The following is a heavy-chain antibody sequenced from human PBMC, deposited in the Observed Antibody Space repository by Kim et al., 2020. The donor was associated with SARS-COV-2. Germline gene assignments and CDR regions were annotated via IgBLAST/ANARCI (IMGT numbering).Heavy chain of an antibody. J-gene: IGHJ4*02. V-gene: IGHV3-30*18. Sequence: GGSLRLSCAASGFTFSSYGMHWVRQAPGKGLEWVAVISYDGSNKYYADSVKGRFTISRDNSKNTLYLQMNSLRAEDTAVYYCAKDREPVDTAMVPQDYWGQGTLVTVSS. CDR2: ISYDGSNK. D-gene: IGHD5-18*01. CDR1: GFTFSSYG. CDR3: AKDREPVDTAMVPQDY.